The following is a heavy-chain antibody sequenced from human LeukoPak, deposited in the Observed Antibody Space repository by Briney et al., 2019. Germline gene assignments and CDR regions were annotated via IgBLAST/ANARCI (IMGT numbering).Heavy chain of an antibody. D-gene: IGHD2-2*01. CDR3: ARDSRSHCGTAACYGPYFDY. Sequence: GGCLRLSCTASGFTFGLSSMNWVRQAPGKGLEWVSYIRDSGTTIYYADSVKGRFTISRDNAKNSLYLQMNSLTAEDAAVYFCARDSRSHCGTAACYGPYFDYWGQGILVTVSS. CDR2: IRDSGTTI. J-gene: IGHJ4*02. V-gene: IGHV3-48*01. CDR1: GFTFGLSS.